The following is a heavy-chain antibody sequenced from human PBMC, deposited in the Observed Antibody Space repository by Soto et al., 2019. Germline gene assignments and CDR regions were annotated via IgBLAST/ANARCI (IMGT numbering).Heavy chain of an antibody. Sequence: EVHLVESGGGLVEPGGTLRLSCAASGFTLSTYSMNWVRQAPGKGPEWVSSISSSGTYTHYADSVKGRFTISRDNAKNSLYLQMNSLRAEDTAVYHCARVGCSGGSCSSRGDFYYGMDVWGQGTTVTVSS. CDR2: ISSSGTYT. J-gene: IGHJ6*02. V-gene: IGHV3-21*01. CDR1: GFTLSTYS. CDR3: ARVGCSGGSCSSRGDFYYGMDV. D-gene: IGHD2-15*01.